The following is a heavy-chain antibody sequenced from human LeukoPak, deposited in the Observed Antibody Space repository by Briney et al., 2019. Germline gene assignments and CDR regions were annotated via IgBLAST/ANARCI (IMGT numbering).Heavy chain of an antibody. D-gene: IGHD3-10*01. CDR1: GGTFSSYA. CDR2: ITPIFGTA. J-gene: IGHJ6*02. V-gene: IGHV1-69*13. Sequence: ASVKVSCKASGGTFSSYAISWVRQAPGQGLEWMGGITPIFGTANYAQKFQGRVTITADESTSTAYMELSSLRSEDTAVYYCARDRLHALYYGSGSYYGMDVWGQGTTVTVSS. CDR3: ARDRLHALYYGSGSYYGMDV.